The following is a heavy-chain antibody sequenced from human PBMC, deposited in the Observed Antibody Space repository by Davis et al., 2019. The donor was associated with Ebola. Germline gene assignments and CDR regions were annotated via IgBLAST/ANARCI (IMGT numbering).Heavy chain of an antibody. J-gene: IGHJ6*03. CDR3: ARGLRYCSGGSCYKSRYYYMDV. V-gene: IGHV4-59*12. Sequence: PSETLSLPCTVSGRSISSYYRSWIRQPPGKGLEWIGYIYYSGSTNYNPSLQSRVTISVDTSKNQFSLKLSSVTAADTAVYYCARGLRYCSGGSCYKSRYYYMDVWGKGTTVTVSS. D-gene: IGHD2-15*01. CDR2: IYYSGST. CDR1: GRSISSYY.